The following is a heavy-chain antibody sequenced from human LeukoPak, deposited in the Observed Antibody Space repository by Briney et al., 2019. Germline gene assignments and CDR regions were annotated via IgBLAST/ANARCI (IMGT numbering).Heavy chain of an antibody. Sequence: SVKVSCKASGGTFISYAISWVRQAPGQGLEWMGRIIPILGIANYAHKFQGRVTITADKSTSTAYMELSSLRSEDTAVYYCARDPPHYDSSGYLFDPWGQGTLVTVSS. J-gene: IGHJ5*02. D-gene: IGHD3-22*01. CDR3: ARDPPHYDSSGYLFDP. CDR1: GGTFISYA. CDR2: IIPILGIA. V-gene: IGHV1-69*04.